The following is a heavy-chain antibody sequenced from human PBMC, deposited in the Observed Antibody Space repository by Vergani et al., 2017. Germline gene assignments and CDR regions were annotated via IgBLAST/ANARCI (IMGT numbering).Heavy chain of an antibody. CDR1: GFGFKNFA. Sequence: QVSLVESGGGVVQPGRSLTLTCSASGFGFKNFAMHWVRKAPGKGLEWVATISKDGTHDYYEPSVRGRFAVSRDNSKNTLYLQMNSLRAEDTAVYYCAKPYRYFDWLSPFDYWGQGTLVTVSS. CDR2: ISKDGTHD. V-gene: IGHV3-30*18. J-gene: IGHJ4*02. CDR3: AKPYRYFDWLSPFDY. D-gene: IGHD3-9*01.